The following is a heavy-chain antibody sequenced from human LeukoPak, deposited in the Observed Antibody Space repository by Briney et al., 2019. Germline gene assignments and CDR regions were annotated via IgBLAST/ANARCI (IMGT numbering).Heavy chain of an antibody. CDR2: TFWDDDR. CDR3: AHRQDYYDSSVFDN. V-gene: IGHV2-5*02. CDR1: GFSLNTRGEG. J-gene: IGHJ4*02. D-gene: IGHD3-22*01. Sequence: KKSAPTLVNPTQTLTLTCTFSGFSLNTRGEGLGWIRQPPGRALGCHVHTFWDDDRRYSPSLKRSLTISKDTSKNQVVLTMTNMDAVDTATYLCAHRQDYYDSSVFDNWGQGTLVTVSS.